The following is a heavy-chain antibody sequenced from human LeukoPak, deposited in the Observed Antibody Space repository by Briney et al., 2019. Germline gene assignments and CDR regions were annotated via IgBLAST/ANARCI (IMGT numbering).Heavy chain of an antibody. D-gene: IGHD6-13*01. Sequence: RTSETLSLTCTVSGGSISSGDYYWSWIRQPPGKGLEWIGYIYYSGSTYYNPSLKSRVTISVDTSKNQFSLKLSSVTAADTAVYYCARNLFSSAWSSAGFDYWGQGSLVTVSS. CDR2: IYYSGST. V-gene: IGHV4-30-4*01. J-gene: IGHJ4*02. CDR1: GGSISSGDYY. CDR3: ARNLFSSAWSSAGFDY.